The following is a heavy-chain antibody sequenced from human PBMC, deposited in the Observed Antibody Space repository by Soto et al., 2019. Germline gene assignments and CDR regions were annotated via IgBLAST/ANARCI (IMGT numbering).Heavy chain of an antibody. D-gene: IGHD4-17*01. CDR2: ISAYNGNT. CDR1: GYTFTSYG. V-gene: IGHV1-18*01. Sequence: QVQLVQSGAEVKKPGASVKVSCKTAGYTFTSYGISWVRQAPGQGLEWMGWISAYNGNTNYAQMLQGRVTITTDTSTSTAYMELRSLRSDDTAVYYCARETSFDYGDYGVEDYWGQGTLVTVSS. J-gene: IGHJ4*02. CDR3: ARETSFDYGDYGVEDY.